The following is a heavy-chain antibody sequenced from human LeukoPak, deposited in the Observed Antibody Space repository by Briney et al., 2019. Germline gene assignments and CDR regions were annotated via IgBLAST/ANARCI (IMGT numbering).Heavy chain of an antibody. Sequence: PSETLSLTCAVYGGSFSGYYWSWIRQPPGKVLEWIGEINHSGSTNYNPSLKSRVTISVDTSKNQFSLKLSSVTAADTAVYYCARLRFQLRYYYYYMDVWGKGTTVTVSS. CDR1: GGSFSGYY. D-gene: IGHD3-3*01. CDR2: INHSGST. J-gene: IGHJ6*03. V-gene: IGHV4-34*01. CDR3: ARLRFQLRYYYYYMDV.